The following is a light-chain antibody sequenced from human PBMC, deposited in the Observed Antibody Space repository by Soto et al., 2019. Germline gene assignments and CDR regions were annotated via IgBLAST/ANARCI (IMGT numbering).Light chain of an antibody. CDR3: QRDGSSPWT. V-gene: IGKV1-27*01. CDR1: QGISSF. Sequence: DVQMTQSPSSLSASVGDRVTITCRASQGISSFLAWYQQIPGKVPKLLIYSASTLQAGVPSRCSGRCSGTDFTLTIGRLEPEDYAVYCCQRDGSSPWTFGQGTRLEI. CDR2: SAS. J-gene: IGKJ5*01.